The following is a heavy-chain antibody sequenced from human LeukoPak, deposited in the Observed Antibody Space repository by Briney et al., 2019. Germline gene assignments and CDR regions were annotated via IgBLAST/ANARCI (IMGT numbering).Heavy chain of an antibody. CDR1: GFSFRSFE. Sequence: GGSQRLSCAASGFSFRSFEMSWARQAPGKGLECISYISSGGGTIYHADSVKGRFTISRDNANNSLYLQMNSLRAEDTAIYYCARSTELSDPYFYYGMDVWGQGTTVTVSS. J-gene: IGHJ6*02. CDR3: ARSTELSDPYFYYGMDV. V-gene: IGHV3-48*03. D-gene: IGHD1-26*01. CDR2: ISSGGGTI.